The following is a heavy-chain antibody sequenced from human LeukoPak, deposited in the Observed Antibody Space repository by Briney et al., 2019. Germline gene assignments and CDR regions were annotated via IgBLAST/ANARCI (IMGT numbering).Heavy chain of an antibody. D-gene: IGHD5-18*01. CDR2: IIPILGIA. Sequence: SVKVSCMASGGTFSSYAISWVRQAPGQGLEWMGRIIPILGIANYAQKFQGRVTITADKSTSTAYMELSSLRSEDTAVYCCARALGDTAMDFAYWGQGTLVTVSS. CDR1: GGTFSSYA. V-gene: IGHV1-69*04. J-gene: IGHJ4*02. CDR3: ARALGDTAMDFAY.